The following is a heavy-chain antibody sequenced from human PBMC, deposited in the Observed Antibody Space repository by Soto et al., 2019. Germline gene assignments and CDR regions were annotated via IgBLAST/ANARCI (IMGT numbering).Heavy chain of an antibody. Sequence: EVQLVESGGGLVQPGGSLRLSCAASGFTFSDHYMDWVRQAPGKGLEWVARSRNKANSYSTAYAASVKGRFSISRDVSQNSLYLQMNNLEIEDTAVYYCARVLYSGDDSQGYWGQGTLVTVSS. V-gene: IGHV3-72*01. J-gene: IGHJ4*02. CDR1: GFTFSDHY. CDR3: ARVLYSGDDSQGY. CDR2: SRNKANSYST. D-gene: IGHD5-12*01.